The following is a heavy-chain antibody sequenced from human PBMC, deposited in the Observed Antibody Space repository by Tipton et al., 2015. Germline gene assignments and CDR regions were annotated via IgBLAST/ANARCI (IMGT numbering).Heavy chain of an antibody. D-gene: IGHD6-13*01. CDR2: IWYDESNK. J-gene: IGHJ3*02. Sequence: RSLRLSCAASGFRFSSYGMHWVRQAPGQGLEWMAAIWYDESNKSYVDSVKGRVTISRDNSKNTLYLQMNSLRVEDTAVYYCARDLAAAVIGVFDIWGQGTMVTVSS. V-gene: IGHV3-33*01. CDR3: ARDLAAAVIGVFDI. CDR1: GFRFSSYG.